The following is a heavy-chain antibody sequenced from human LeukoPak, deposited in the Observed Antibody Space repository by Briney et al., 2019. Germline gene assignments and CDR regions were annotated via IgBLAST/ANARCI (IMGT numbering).Heavy chain of an antibody. Sequence: PXGSLRLSCAASGFTFSSYWMHWVRQAPGKGLVWVSRINSDGSSTSYADSVKGRFTISRDNAKNTLYLQMNSLRAEDTAVYYCARVSTTVTTWEGLYQALDYWGQGTLVTVSS. D-gene: IGHD4-17*01. V-gene: IGHV3-74*01. CDR1: GFTFSSYW. CDR3: ARVSTTVTTWEGLYQALDY. J-gene: IGHJ4*02. CDR2: INSDGSST.